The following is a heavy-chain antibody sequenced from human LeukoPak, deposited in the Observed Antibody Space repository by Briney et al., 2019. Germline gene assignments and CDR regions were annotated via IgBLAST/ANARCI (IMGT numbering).Heavy chain of an antibody. Sequence: GGSLRLSCAASGFTFSTYGMHWVRQAPGKGLEWVAVISYDGSNKYYADSVKGRFTISRDNSKNTLYLQMNSLRAEDTGVYYCARERDLQWTGFDPWGQGTLVTVSS. CDR2: ISYDGSNK. CDR1: GFTFSTYG. CDR3: ARERDLQWTGFDP. V-gene: IGHV3-30*03. D-gene: IGHD4-11*01. J-gene: IGHJ5*02.